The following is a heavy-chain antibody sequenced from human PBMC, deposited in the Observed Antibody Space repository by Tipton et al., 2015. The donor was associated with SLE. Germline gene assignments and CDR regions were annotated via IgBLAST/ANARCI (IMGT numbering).Heavy chain of an antibody. V-gene: IGHV3-23*01. CDR3: ARGGLKYRRGDSPMDV. CDR1: GFTFSSYA. CDR2: ISGSGGGT. Sequence: SLRLSCAASGFTFSSYAVSWVRQAPGKGLEWVSAISGSGGGTYYADSVKGRFTISRDNSKNTLYLQMNSLRAEDTAVYYCARGGLKYRRGDSPMDVWGKGTTVTVSS. J-gene: IGHJ6*03. D-gene: IGHD2-2*01.